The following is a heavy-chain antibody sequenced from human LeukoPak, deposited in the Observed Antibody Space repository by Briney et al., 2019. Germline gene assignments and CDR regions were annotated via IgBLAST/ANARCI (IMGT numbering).Heavy chain of an antibody. V-gene: IGHV3-7*03. CDR3: ARGGGLDV. Sequence: SGGSLRLSCAASRFTFSSYWMNWARQAPGKGLEWVASINHNGNVNYYVDSVKGRFTISRDNAKNSLYLQMSNLRAEDTAVYSCARGGGLDVWGQGATVTVSS. D-gene: IGHD3-16*01. CDR2: INHNGNVN. CDR1: RFTFSSYW. J-gene: IGHJ6*02.